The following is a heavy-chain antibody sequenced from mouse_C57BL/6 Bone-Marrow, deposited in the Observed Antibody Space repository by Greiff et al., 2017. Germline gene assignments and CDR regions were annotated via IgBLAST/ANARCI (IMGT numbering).Heavy chain of an antibody. J-gene: IGHJ3*01. CDR2: IYPGGGYT. CDR3: ARSGDYRWFAY. V-gene: IGHV1-63*01. D-gene: IGHD2-4*01. CDR1: GYTFTNYW. Sequence: QVQLKESGAELVRPGTSVKMSCKASGYTFTNYWIGWAKQRPGHGLEWIGDIYPGGGYTKYNEKFKGKATLTADKSSSTAYMQFSSLTSADSAIYYCARSGDYRWFAYWGQGTLVTVSA.